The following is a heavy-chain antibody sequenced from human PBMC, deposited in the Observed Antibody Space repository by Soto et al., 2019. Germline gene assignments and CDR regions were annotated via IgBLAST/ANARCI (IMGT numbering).Heavy chain of an antibody. V-gene: IGHV1-69*13. J-gene: IGHJ5*02. D-gene: IGHD6-13*01. CDR1: GGTFSSYA. CDR3: ARIFSSGYNWFDP. CDR2: IIPIFGTA. Sequence: GASVKVSCKASGGTFSSYAISWVRQAPGQGLEWMGGIIPIFGTANYAQKFQGRVTITADESTSTAYMELSSLRSEDAAVYYCARIFSSGYNWFDPWGQGTLVTVSS.